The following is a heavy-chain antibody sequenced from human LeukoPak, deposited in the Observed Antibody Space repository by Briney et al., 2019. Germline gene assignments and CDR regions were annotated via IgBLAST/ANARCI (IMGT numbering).Heavy chain of an antibody. V-gene: IGHV3-53*01. CDR2: IYGNGNT. D-gene: IGHD3-10*01. CDR1: GFIVSSNY. J-gene: IGHJ4*02. CDR3: ATGRFGESQNDY. Sequence: GGSLRLSCAASGFIVSSNYMTWVRQAPGKGLEWVSVIYGNGNTYYADSVKGRFTISRDNSKNTLYFQMNSLRAEDTAVYYCATGRFGESQNDYWGQGTLVTVSS.